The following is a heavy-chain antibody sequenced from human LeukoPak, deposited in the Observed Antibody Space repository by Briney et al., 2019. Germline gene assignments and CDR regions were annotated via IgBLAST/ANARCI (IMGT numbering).Heavy chain of an antibody. J-gene: IGHJ4*02. CDR1: GGSISGYY. CDR2: ISTSASA. V-gene: IGHV4-4*09. Sequence: PSETLSLTCTVSGGSISGYYWSWIRQPPGKGLEWIGYISTSASANCNPSLRGRVTMSVDTSRNELFLKLSSVTGADTAVYYCARLGVGANMDVDYWGQGILVTVSS. CDR3: ARLGVGANMDVDY. D-gene: IGHD1-26*01.